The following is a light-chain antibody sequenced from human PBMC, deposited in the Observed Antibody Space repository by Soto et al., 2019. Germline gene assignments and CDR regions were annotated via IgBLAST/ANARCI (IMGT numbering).Light chain of an antibody. CDR3: ETWDNNAWV. Sequence: QSVLTQSSSASASLGSSVTLTCTLSSGHSSFIIAWHQQYPGKAPRYLMELEGSGSYNKGSGVPDRFSGSSSGADRYLTISNLQFEDEADYYCETWDNNAWVFGGGTQLTVL. CDR2: LEGSGSY. V-gene: IGLV4-60*02. CDR1: SGHSSFI. J-gene: IGLJ3*02.